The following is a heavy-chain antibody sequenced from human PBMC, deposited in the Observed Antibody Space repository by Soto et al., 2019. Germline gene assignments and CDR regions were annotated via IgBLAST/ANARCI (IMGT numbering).Heavy chain of an antibody. J-gene: IGHJ3*02. V-gene: IGHV5-51*01. CDR3: SRHLYGDDAFDI. CDR2: IYPGDSDT. CDR1: GGSFTRYC. Sequence: GESRRISCKGSGGSFTRYCIGGVRQMPGKGLEWMGIIYPGDSDTRYSPSFQGQVTISADKSISTAYLQWSSLKASDTAMYYCSRHLYGDDAFDIRGQGTMVTVSS. D-gene: IGHD2-8*01.